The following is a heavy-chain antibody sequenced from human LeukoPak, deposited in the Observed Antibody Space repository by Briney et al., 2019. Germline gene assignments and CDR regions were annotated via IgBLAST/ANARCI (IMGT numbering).Heavy chain of an antibody. D-gene: IGHD6-6*01. Sequence: ASVKVSCKASGYIFTEYGISWVRQAPGQGLEWLGWISAYNGHTNYVLKFQGRVAMTTDTSTGTAYMELRTLGSDDTAVYYCARGERDPIAARHPFDYWGQGTLVTVSS. V-gene: IGHV1-18*01. J-gene: IGHJ4*02. CDR1: GYIFTEYG. CDR2: ISAYNGHT. CDR3: ARGERDPIAARHPFDY.